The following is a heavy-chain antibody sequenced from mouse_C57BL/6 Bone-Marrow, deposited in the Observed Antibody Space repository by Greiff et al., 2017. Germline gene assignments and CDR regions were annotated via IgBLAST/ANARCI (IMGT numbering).Heavy chain of an antibody. CDR3: AGYYPFAF. Sequence: QVQLKESGPELVKPGASVKLSCKASGYTFTSYDINWVKQRPGQGLEWIGWIYPRDGSTKYNEKFKGKATLTVDTSSSTAYMEHHSLTSEDSAVYFGAGYYPFAFWGQGTLVTVSA. D-gene: IGHD2-3*01. J-gene: IGHJ3*01. CDR1: GYTFTSYD. CDR2: IYPRDGST. V-gene: IGHV1-85*01.